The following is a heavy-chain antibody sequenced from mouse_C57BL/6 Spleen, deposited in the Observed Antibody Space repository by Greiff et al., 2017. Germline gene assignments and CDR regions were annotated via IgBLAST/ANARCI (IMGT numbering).Heavy chain of an antibody. J-gene: IGHJ2*01. D-gene: IGHD2-1*01. CDR2: IYPGSGST. Sequence: QVQLQQPGAELVKPGASVKMSCKASGYTFTSYWITWVKQRPGQVLEWIGDIYPGSGSTNYNEKFKSKATLTVDTSSSTAYMQLSSLTSEDSAVYYCARWDYGNSYYFDYWGQGTTLTVSS. V-gene: IGHV1-55*01. CDR3: ARWDYGNSYYFDY. CDR1: GYTFTSYW.